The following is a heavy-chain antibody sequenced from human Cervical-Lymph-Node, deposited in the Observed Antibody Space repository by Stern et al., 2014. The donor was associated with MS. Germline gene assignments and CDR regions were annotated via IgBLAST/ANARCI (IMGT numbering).Heavy chain of an antibody. V-gene: IGHV5-51*01. D-gene: IGHD6-6*01. CDR1: GYSFNTYW. Sequence: QLVQSGAEVKKPGESLKISCKGSGYSFNTYWIAWVRQMPGKGLEWMGIIYPGDSDTRYSPSFQGQVTISADKSIDTAYLQWSSLKASDTAMYYCARFSRFTSSSRLTYSYYGMDVWGQGTTVTVSS. J-gene: IGHJ6*02. CDR2: IYPGDSDT. CDR3: ARFSRFTSSSRLTYSYYGMDV.